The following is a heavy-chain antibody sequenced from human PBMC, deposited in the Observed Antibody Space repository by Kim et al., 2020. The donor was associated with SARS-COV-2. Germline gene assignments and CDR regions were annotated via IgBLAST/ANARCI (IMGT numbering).Heavy chain of an antibody. CDR1: GGSFSGYY. J-gene: IGHJ6*02. CDR3: ARGLVRLHYYYYGMDV. Sequence: SETLSLTCAVYGGSFSGYYWSWIRQPPGKGLEWIGEINHSGSTNYNPSLKSRVTISVDTSKNQFSLKLSSVTAADTAVYYCARGLVRLHYYYYGMDVWGQGTTVTVSS. CDR2: INHSGST. V-gene: IGHV4-34*01.